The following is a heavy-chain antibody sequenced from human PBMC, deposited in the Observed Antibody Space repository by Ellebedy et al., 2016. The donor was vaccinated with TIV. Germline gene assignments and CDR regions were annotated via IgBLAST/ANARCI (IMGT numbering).Heavy chain of an antibody. J-gene: IGHJ4*02. CDR3: AGRGTAGTGFSY. V-gene: IGHV6-1*01. CDR2: TYYRSKWNT. CDR1: GDSVSSNSAA. Sequence: SQTLSLTCAISGDSVSSNSAAWNWIRQSPSRGLEWLGRTYYRSKWNTDYAVSVNSRITITADTSKNHISLQLNSVTTEDTAMYYCAGRGTAGTGFSYWGQGTLVTVSS. D-gene: IGHD6-13*01.